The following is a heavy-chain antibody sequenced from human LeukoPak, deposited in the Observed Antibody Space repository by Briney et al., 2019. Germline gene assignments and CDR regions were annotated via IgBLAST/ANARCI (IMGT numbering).Heavy chain of an antibody. CDR2: ISYDGSNK. CDR1: GFTFSSYA. CDR3: ARESYQSGDFRAQYFDY. D-gene: IGHD7-27*01. Sequence: PGRSLRLSCAASGFTFSSYAMHWVRQAPGKGLEWVAVISYDGSNKYYADSVKGRFTISRDNSKNTLYLQMNSLRAEDTAVYYCARESYQSGDFRAQYFDYWGQGTLVTVSS. V-gene: IGHV3-30-3*01. J-gene: IGHJ4*02.